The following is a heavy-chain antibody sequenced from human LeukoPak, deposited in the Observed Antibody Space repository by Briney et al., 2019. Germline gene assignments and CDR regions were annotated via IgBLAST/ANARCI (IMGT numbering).Heavy chain of an antibody. CDR1: GGTFSNYA. J-gene: IGHJ4*02. Sequence: ASVKVSCKASGGTFSNYAINWVRQAPGQGLEWMGGITPIFCTANYVQKFQGRVTITADKSTSTAYMELSRLRSEDTAIYYCARASSDDTAMATPFAYWGQGTLVTVSS. V-gene: IGHV1-69*06. CDR2: ITPIFCTA. D-gene: IGHD5-18*01. CDR3: ARASSDDTAMATPFAY.